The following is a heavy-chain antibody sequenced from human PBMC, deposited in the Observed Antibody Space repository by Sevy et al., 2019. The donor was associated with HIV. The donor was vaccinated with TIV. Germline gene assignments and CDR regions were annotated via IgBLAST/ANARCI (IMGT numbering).Heavy chain of an antibody. CDR2: IIPIFGTA. CDR3: ARDRDSSGYYYDY. Sequence: KISCKASGGTFSSYAISWVRQAPGQGLEWMGRIIPIFGTANYAQKFQGRVTITADESTSTAYMELSSLRSEDTAVYYCARDRDSSGYYYDYWGQGTLVTVSS. CDR1: GGTFSSYA. V-gene: IGHV1-69*15. D-gene: IGHD3-22*01. J-gene: IGHJ4*02.